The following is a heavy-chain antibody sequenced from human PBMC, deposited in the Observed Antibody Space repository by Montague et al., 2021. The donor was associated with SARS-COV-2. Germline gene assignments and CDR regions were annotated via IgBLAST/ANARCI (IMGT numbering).Heavy chain of an antibody. CDR3: ARHYSATLPAVY. D-gene: IGHD2-15*01. CDR2: ISDSGST. J-gene: IGHJ4*02. CDR1: GGSISSFY. Sequence: SETLSLTCTVSGGSISSFYWSWFRQPPGKGLEWIGYISDSGSTNYNPSLTSRVTMSVDTSKNQFSLKGNSVTAAGTAVYYCARHYSATLPAVYWGQGTLVTVSS. V-gene: IGHV4-59*08.